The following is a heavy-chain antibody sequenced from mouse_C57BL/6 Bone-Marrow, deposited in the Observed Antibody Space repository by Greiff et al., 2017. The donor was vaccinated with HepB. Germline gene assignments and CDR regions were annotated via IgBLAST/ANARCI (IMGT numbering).Heavy chain of an antibody. V-gene: IGHV1-55*01. Sequence: VQLQQPGAELVKPGASVKMSCKASGYTFTSYWITWVKQRPGQGLEWIGDIYPGSGSTNYNEKSKSKATLTVDTSSSTAYMQLSSLTSEDSAVYYCARRGYYGSSTDYWGQGTTLTVSS. J-gene: IGHJ2*01. CDR2: IYPGSGST. CDR3: ARRGYYGSSTDY. CDR1: GYTFTSYW. D-gene: IGHD1-1*01.